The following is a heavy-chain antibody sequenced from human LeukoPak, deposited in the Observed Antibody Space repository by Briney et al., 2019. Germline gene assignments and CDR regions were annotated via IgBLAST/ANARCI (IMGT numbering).Heavy chain of an antibody. Sequence: GGSLRLSCGASSFTFSSYVMSWVRQVPGKGLEWVSTVSTTGGSTYYADSVKGRFTISRDNSKNTLYLQMNSLRAEDTAVYYCARGYSSSSYYYYYMDVWGKGTTVTVSS. CDR2: VSTTGGST. V-gene: IGHV3-23*01. CDR3: ARGYSSSSYYYYYMDV. J-gene: IGHJ6*03. CDR1: SFTFSSYV. D-gene: IGHD6-6*01.